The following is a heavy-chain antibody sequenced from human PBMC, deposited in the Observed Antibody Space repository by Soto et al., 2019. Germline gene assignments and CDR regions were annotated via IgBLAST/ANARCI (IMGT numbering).Heavy chain of an antibody. CDR2: INPAGGTT. V-gene: IGHV1-46*01. Sequence: QVQLVQSGAEVKKPGASVRISCRASGYSFTSTYVHWVRQAPGQGPEWMGIINPAGGTTYYAQKCQGRLTITSDTSTDTVFMDLNYLTSGDTAVYFCALKVVTYYDNWGQGTLLTVSS. CDR3: ALKVVTYYDN. D-gene: IGHD2-21*02. CDR1: GYSFTSTY. J-gene: IGHJ4*02.